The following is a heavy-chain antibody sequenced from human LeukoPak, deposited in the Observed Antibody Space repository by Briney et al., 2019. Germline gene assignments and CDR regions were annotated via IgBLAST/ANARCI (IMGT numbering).Heavy chain of an antibody. Sequence: SETLSLTCTVSGGSISSYYWSWIRQPPGKGLEWIGYIYHSGSTNYNPSLKSRVTISVDTSKNQFSLKLSSVTAADTAVYYCARENGYNRLYYFDYWGQGTLVTVSS. D-gene: IGHD5-24*01. CDR3: ARENGYNRLYYFDY. J-gene: IGHJ4*02. V-gene: IGHV4-59*01. CDR1: GGSISSYY. CDR2: IYHSGST.